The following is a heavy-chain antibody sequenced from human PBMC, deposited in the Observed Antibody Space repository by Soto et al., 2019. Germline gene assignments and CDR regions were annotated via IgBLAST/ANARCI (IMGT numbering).Heavy chain of an antibody. D-gene: IGHD3-16*02. J-gene: IGHJ3*02. CDR3: ARVYYDYIWGSYRYPSDDAFDI. CDR2: ISSSSSYI. V-gene: IGHV3-21*01. CDR1: GVHFSSYS. Sequence: GGSLRLSSAASGVHFSSYSMNWVRQAPGKGLEWVSSISSSSSYIYYADSVKGRFTISRDNAKNSLYLQMNSLRAEDTAVYYCARVYYDYIWGSYRYPSDDAFDIWGQGTMVTVSS.